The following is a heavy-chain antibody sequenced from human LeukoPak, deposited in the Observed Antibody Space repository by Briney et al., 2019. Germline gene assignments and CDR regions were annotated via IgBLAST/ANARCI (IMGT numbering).Heavy chain of an antibody. D-gene: IGHD4-23*01. V-gene: IGHV4-4*09. Sequence: PSETLSLTCTVSGGSISSYYWSWIRQPPGKGLEWIGYIYHSGSTDYNPSLKSRVTISVDTSKSQFSLKLTSVTAADTAVYYCATLTTVVTAYYFDYWGXGTLVTVSS. J-gene: IGHJ4*02. CDR1: GGSISSYY. CDR2: IYHSGST. CDR3: ATLTTVVTAYYFDY.